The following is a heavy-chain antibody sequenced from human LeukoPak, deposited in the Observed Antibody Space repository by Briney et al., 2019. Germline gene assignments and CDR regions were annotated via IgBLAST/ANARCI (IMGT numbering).Heavy chain of an antibody. CDR3: ARDPPKVVVAANEVDY. CDR1: GGTFSSYA. D-gene: IGHD2-15*01. J-gene: IGHJ4*02. CDR2: IIPILGIA. V-gene: IGHV1-69*04. Sequence: ASVKVSCKASGGTFSSYAISWVRQAPGQGLEWMGRIIPILGIANYAQKFQGRVTITADKSTSTAYMELSSLRSEDTAVYYCARDPPKVVVAANEVDYWGQGTLVTVSS.